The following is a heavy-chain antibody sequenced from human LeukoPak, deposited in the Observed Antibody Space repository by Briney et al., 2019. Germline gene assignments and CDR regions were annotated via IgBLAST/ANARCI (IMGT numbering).Heavy chain of an antibody. D-gene: IGHD3-22*01. V-gene: IGHV3-11*06. CDR1: GFTFSDYY. J-gene: IGHJ4*02. Sequence: GGSLRLSCAASGFTFSDYYMSWIRQAPGKGLEWVSYISSSSSYTNYADSVKGRFTISRDNAKNSLYLQMNSLRAEDTAVYYCARDGNYYDSSGYYYQLDYWGQGTLVTVSS. CDR3: ARDGNYYDSSGYYYQLDY. CDR2: ISSSSSYT.